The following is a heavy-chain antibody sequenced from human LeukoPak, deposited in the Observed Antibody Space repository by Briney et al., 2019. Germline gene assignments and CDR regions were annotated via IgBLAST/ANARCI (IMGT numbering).Heavy chain of an antibody. Sequence: SETLSLTCTFSGGSISNYYWSWIRQPPGKGLEWIGYIYYSGSTNYNPSLKSRVTISVDTSKNQFSLKLTSVTAADTAVYYCARERGYSSGWYSDYWGQGTLVTVSS. CDR1: GGSISNYY. CDR2: IYYSGST. D-gene: IGHD6-19*01. J-gene: IGHJ4*02. V-gene: IGHV4-59*01. CDR3: ARERGYSSGWYSDY.